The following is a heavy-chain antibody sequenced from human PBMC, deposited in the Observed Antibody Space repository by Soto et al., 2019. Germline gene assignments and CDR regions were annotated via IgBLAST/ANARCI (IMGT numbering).Heavy chain of an antibody. D-gene: IGHD3-3*01. V-gene: IGHV3-23*01. CDR3: ARWSYLDY. CDR1: GFSFGSYA. CDR2: ISGSDGKT. J-gene: IGHJ4*02. Sequence: GSLRLSCAASGFSFGSYALSWVRQAPGKGLEWVSTISGSDGKTFYADSVKGRFSFSRDTSQSTLYLQMNSLRADDTAMYYCARWSYLDYWGQGTRVTVSS.